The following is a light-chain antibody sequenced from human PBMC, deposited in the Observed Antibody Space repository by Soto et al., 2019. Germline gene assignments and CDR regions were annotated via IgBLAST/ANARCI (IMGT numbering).Light chain of an antibody. Sequence: EIVMTQSPATLSVYPGERATLSCRASQSVSSYLAWYQQKPGQAPRLLIYGASTRASGIPARFSGSGSGTEFTLTISSLQSEDFAVYYCQQYNSWPPLTFGGGTKVEIK. J-gene: IGKJ4*01. CDR3: QQYNSWPPLT. CDR1: QSVSSY. V-gene: IGKV3-15*01. CDR2: GAS.